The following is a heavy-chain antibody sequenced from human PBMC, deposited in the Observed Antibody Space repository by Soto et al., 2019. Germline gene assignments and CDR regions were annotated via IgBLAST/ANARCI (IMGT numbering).Heavy chain of an antibody. D-gene: IGHD6-19*01. J-gene: IGHJ4*02. CDR1: GFTFSTYW. V-gene: IGHV3-74*01. Sequence: PGGSLRLSCAASGFTFSTYWMHWVRQAPGKGLVWVSRIHSDGITTLYADSVTGRFTISRDNAKNTVHLQMNSLRAEDTAVYYCARDTRYSSGWYYFDYWGQGTMVTVSS. CDR3: ARDTRYSSGWYYFDY. CDR2: IHSDGITT.